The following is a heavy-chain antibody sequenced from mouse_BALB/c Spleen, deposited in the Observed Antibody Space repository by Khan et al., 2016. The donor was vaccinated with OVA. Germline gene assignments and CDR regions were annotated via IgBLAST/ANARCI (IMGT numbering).Heavy chain of an antibody. D-gene: IGHD2-4*01. J-gene: IGHJ3*01. Sequence: EVQLVESGPGLVKPSQSPSLTCTATGYSITSEFAWNWIRQFPGNKLEWMGYISYSGNTRYNPSLKSLISITRDTSRNQFFLQLNSVTTEDTATYYCARKDYYDYDPFPYWGQGTLVTVSA. CDR1: GYSITSEFA. CDR3: ARKDYYDYDPFPY. V-gene: IGHV3-2*02. CDR2: ISYSGNT.